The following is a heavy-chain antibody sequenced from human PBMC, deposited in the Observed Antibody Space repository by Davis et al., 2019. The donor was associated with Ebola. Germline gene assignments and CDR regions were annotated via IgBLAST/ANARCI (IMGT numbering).Heavy chain of an antibody. CDR3: ARIAAGPRGFDY. V-gene: IGHV3-53*04. J-gene: IGHJ4*02. Sequence: GGSLRLSCAASGFTVSSNYMSWVRQAPGKGLEWVSVIYSGGTAFYADSVKGRFTISRHDSENTLYLEMNNLRPEDTAIYYCARIAAGPRGFDYWGQGTLVTVSS. CDR1: GFTVSSNY. CDR2: IYSGGTA. D-gene: IGHD2-15*01.